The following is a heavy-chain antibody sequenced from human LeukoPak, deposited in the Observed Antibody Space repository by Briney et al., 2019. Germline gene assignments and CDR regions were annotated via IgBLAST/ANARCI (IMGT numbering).Heavy chain of an antibody. V-gene: IGHV3-53*01. J-gene: IGHJ6*02. CDR2: IYGGGGT. D-gene: IGHD2-2*01. CDR3: ARDTSGYYAMDV. Sequence: PGGSLRLSCAASGFTVSSNYMSWVRQAPGEGLEWVSVIYGGGGTYYADSVTGRFTISRDHSKNTVYLQMNSLRAEDTAVYYCARDTSGYYAMDVWGQGTTVTVSS. CDR1: GFTVSSNY.